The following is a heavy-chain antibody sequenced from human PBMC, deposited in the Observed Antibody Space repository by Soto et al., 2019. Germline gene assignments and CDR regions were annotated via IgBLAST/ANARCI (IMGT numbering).Heavy chain of an antibody. CDR2: IVVDSNTA. CDR1: GSTFNNFA. V-gene: IGHV1-69*06. CDR3: ARAIKRWEVNYYFDF. J-gene: IGHJ4*02. D-gene: IGHD1-26*01. Sequence: QVDLLQSGAEVKEPGSSVRVSCQVSGSTFNNFAFSWVRQAPGHGPEWMGGIVVDSNTAEYSQRFQDRVTITADTSTDTLYLELGSLPFEDPAVYYCARAIKRWEVNYYFDFWGQGTLVTFSS.